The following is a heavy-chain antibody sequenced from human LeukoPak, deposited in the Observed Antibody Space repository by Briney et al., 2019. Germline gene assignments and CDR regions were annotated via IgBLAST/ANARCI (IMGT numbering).Heavy chain of an antibody. Sequence: GGSLRLSCAASGFTFSSYGMHWVRQAPGKGLEWVAFIRYDGSNKYYADSVKGRFTISRDNSKNTLYLQMNSMRAEDTAVYYFSTNDYSNYEEFDYWGQGTLVTVSS. CDR3: STNDYSNYEEFDY. CDR2: IRYDGSNK. CDR1: GFTFSSYG. D-gene: IGHD4-11*01. V-gene: IGHV3-30*02. J-gene: IGHJ4*02.